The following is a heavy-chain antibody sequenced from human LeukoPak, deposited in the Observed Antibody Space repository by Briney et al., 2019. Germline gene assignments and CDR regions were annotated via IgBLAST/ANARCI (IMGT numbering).Heavy chain of an antibody. CDR1: GGPISSYY. D-gene: IGHD5-24*01. CDR2: IYSSGST. V-gene: IGHV4-4*07. CDR3: AGGRDGYNSWAFDI. J-gene: IGHJ3*02. Sequence: SETLSLICTVSGGPISSYYWSWIRQPAGRGLEWIGRIYSSGSTCNPSLKSRVTMSLDTSKNQVSLRLRSVTAADTAVYYCAGGRDGYNSWAFDIWGQGTMVTVSS.